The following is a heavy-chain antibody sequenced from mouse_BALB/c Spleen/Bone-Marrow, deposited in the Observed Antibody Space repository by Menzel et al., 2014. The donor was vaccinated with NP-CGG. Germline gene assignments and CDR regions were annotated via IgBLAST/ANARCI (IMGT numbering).Heavy chain of an antibody. J-gene: IGHJ4*01. V-gene: IGHV1-67*01. CDR3: ARRTTGYAMDH. Sequence: VQLQQSGPELVRPGVSVKISCKGSGYTFTDYAIHWVKRSPVKSLEWIGVISTYSGNTKYNQKFKDKATMTVDKSSSTAYMELARLTSEDSAIYYCARRTTGYAMDHWGQGTSVTVSS. CDR2: ISTYSGNT. CDR1: GYTFTDYA.